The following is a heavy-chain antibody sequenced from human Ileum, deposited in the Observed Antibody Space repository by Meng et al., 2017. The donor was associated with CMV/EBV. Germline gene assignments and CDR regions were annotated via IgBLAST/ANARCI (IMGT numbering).Heavy chain of an antibody. CDR1: GYTFSTYG. CDR3: ARASGPAATYGMDV. Sequence: SVKVSCQASGYTFSTYGISWVPQAPGQGLEWMRWISGYNANTAYAQSFQGRVTMSTDTSTSTVYLDLRSLRSNDTAVYYCARASGPAATYGMDVWGQGTTVTVSS. J-gene: IGHJ6*02. CDR2: ISGYNANT. V-gene: IGHV1-18*01.